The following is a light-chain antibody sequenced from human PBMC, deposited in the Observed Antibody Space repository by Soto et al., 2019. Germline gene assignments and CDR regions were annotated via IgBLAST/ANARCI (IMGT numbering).Light chain of an antibody. CDR2: GAS. V-gene: IGKV3-20*01. CDR3: QQYDSSFT. J-gene: IGKJ4*01. Sequence: IVLTQSPATLSLSPGERATLSCTASQHVTTTYISWYQQKCGQAPRLLIVGASTRATVTPDRFTGGGFGIDFTLTISRFEPEAFAVYYCQQYDSSFTFGGGTKVEMK. CDR1: QHVTTTY.